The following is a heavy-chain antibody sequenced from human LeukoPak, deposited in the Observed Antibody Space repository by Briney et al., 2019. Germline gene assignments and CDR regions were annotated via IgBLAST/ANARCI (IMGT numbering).Heavy chain of an antibody. CDR2: IYYSGST. V-gene: IGHV4-39*02. Sequence: SETLSLTCTVSGGSISSSSYYWGWIRQPPGKGLEWIGSIYYSGSTYYNPSLKSRVTISVDTSKNHFSLKLSSVTAADTAVYYCARDPPYGSGTANAFDVWGQGTMVTVSS. J-gene: IGHJ3*01. D-gene: IGHD3-10*01. CDR3: ARDPPYGSGTANAFDV. CDR1: GGSISSSSYY.